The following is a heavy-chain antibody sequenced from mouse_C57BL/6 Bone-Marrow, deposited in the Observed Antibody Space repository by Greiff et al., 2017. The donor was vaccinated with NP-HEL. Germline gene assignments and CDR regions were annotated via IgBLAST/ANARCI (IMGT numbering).Heavy chain of an antibody. CDR3: VRHDPFAY. J-gene: IGHJ3*01. CDR1: GFTFNTYA. Sequence: EAGGGLVQPKGSLKLSCAASGFTFNTYAMNWVRQAPGKGLEWVARIRSKSNNYATYYADSVKDRFTISRDDSQSMLYLQMNNLKTEDTAMYYCVRHDPFAYWGQGTLVTVSA. D-gene: IGHD2-3*01. V-gene: IGHV10-1*02. CDR2: IRSKSNNYAT.